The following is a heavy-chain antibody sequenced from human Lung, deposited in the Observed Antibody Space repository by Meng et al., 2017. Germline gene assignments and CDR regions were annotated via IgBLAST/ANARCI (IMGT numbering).Heavy chain of an antibody. CDR2: INHSGST. V-gene: IGHV4-34*01. CDR3: ARGPTTMAHDFDY. J-gene: IGHJ4*01. Sequence: QGQLRHGGAGLFKPPETLSLTCVVSGGSFSDYYWSWIRQPPGKGLEWIGEINHSGSTNYNPSLESRATISVDTSQNNLSLKLSSVTAADSAVYYCARGPTTMAHDFDYWGQGTLVTVSS. D-gene: IGHD4-11*01. CDR1: GGSFSDYY.